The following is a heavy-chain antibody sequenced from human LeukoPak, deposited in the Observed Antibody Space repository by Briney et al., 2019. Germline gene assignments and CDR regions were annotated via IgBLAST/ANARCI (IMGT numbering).Heavy chain of an antibody. CDR3: ATLTTVVTQQYYFDY. Sequence: GESLNFSCEGSGYSFNSYWIGWVRQMPGKGLEWMGIIYPGDSDTRYSPSFQGQVTISADKSISTAYLQWSSLKASDTAMYYCATLTTVVTQQYYFDYWGQGTLVTVSS. D-gene: IGHD4-23*01. CDR2: IYPGDSDT. V-gene: IGHV5-51*01. J-gene: IGHJ4*02. CDR1: GYSFNSYW.